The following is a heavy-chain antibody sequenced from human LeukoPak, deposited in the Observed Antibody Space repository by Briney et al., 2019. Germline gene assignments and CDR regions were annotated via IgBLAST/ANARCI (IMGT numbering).Heavy chain of an antibody. CDR1: GFTFSSYE. Sequence: GGSLRLSCAASGFTFSSYEMNWVRQAPGEGLEWVSYISGSGSTIYYADSVKGRFTTSRDNAKNSLYLQMNSLRAEDTAVYYCARERYFDSPQGSMDVWGKGTTVTVSS. CDR2: ISGSGSTI. V-gene: IGHV3-48*03. CDR3: ARERYFDSPQGSMDV. D-gene: IGHD3-9*01. J-gene: IGHJ6*03.